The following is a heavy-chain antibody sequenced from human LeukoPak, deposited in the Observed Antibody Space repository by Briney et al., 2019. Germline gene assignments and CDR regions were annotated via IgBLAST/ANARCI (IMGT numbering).Heavy chain of an antibody. CDR1: GGSISSYY. CDR2: IHYSGST. CDR3: ARSPASVAGLFDY. V-gene: IGHV4-59*01. J-gene: IGHJ4*02. Sequence: SETLSLTCTVSGGSISSYYWSWIRQPPGKGLEWIGYIHYSGSTNYNSSLKSRVTIPVDTSKNQFSLKLSSVTAADTAVYYCARSPASVAGLFDYWGQGTLVTVSS. D-gene: IGHD6-19*01.